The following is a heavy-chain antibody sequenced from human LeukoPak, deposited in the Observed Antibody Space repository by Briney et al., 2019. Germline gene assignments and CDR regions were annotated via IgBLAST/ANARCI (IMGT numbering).Heavy chain of an antibody. Sequence: SETLSLTCTVSGGSISSNSYYWGWLRQPPGKGLEWIGSIYYSGSTYYNPSLKSRVTISVDTSKNQFSLKLSSVTAADTAVYYCARLSLGAAAGYWGQGTLVTVSS. V-gene: IGHV4-39*01. CDR1: GGSISSNSYY. D-gene: IGHD6-13*01. J-gene: IGHJ4*02. CDR3: ARLSLGAAAGY. CDR2: IYYSGST.